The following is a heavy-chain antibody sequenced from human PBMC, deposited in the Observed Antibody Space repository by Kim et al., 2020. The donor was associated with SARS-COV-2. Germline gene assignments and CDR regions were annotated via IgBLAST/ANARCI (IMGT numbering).Heavy chain of an antibody. D-gene: IGHD2-2*01. CDR2: INFNTGNP. V-gene: IGHV7-4-1*02. CDR1: AYSFTSYS. CDR3: AMTPIAPAANY. Sequence: ASVKVSCKASAYSFTSYSMSWVRQAPGQGLEWMGWINFNTGNPTYAQGFTGRFVFSLDTSVNTAYLHISSLKTEDTAVYYCAMTPIAPAANYWGQGTLVTVSS. J-gene: IGHJ4*02.